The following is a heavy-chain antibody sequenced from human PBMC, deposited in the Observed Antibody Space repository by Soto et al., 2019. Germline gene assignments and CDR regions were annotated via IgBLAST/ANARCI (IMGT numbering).Heavy chain of an antibody. D-gene: IGHD3-22*01. V-gene: IGHV3-30*18. CDR3: ANLYYDSSGYPNVLIDY. Sequence: LRLSCAASGFTFSSYGMHWVRQAPGKGLEWVAVISYDGSNKYYADSVKGRFTISRDNSKNTLYLQMNSLRAEDTAVYYCANLYYDSSGYPNVLIDYWGQGTLVTVSS. CDR1: GFTFSSYG. CDR2: ISYDGSNK. J-gene: IGHJ4*02.